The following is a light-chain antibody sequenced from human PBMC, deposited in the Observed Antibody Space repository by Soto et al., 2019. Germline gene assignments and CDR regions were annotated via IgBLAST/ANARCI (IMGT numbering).Light chain of an antibody. CDR3: QQYGSSPLFT. J-gene: IGKJ3*01. CDR1: QSVSSSY. V-gene: IGKV3-20*01. CDR2: GAS. Sequence: EIVLTQSPGTLPLSPGERATLSCRASQSVSSSYLAWYQQKPGQAPRLLIYGASSRATGIPDRFSGRGSGTDFSLTISRLEPEDSAVYYCQQYGSSPLFTFGPGTKVDIK.